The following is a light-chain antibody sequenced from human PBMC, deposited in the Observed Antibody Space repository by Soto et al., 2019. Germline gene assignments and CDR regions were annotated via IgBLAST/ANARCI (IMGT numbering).Light chain of an antibody. CDR1: SSDIGGYNY. J-gene: IGLJ1*01. V-gene: IGLV2-14*01. CDR2: DVN. Sequence: QSVLTQPASVSGSPGQSITLSCTGTSSDIGGYNYVSWYQQHPGEAPKLMIFDVNNRPSGVSHRFSGSKSGNTASLTISGLQAEDEADYYCSSYTSSSTSVFGGGTKLTVL. CDR3: SSYTSSSTSV.